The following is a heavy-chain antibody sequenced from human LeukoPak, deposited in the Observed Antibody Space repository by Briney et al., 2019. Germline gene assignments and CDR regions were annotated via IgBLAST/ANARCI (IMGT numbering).Heavy chain of an antibody. CDR3: ARGSEIDYYGSGSYGGDY. V-gene: IGHV1-8*01. J-gene: IGHJ4*02. Sequence: ASVKVSCKASGYTFTSYDINWVRQATGQGLEWMGWMNPNSGNTGYAQKFQGRVTMTRNTSISTAYMELSSLRSEDTAVYYCARGSEIDYYGSGSYGGDYWGQGTLVTVSS. D-gene: IGHD3-10*01. CDR2: MNPNSGNT. CDR1: GYTFTSYD.